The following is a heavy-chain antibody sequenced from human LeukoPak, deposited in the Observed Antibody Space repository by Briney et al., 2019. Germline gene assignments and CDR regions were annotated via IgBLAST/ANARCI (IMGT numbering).Heavy chain of an antibody. CDR3: ARGGTPKSSIVVIPASIDYDYYGMDV. V-gene: IGHV3-74*01. J-gene: IGHJ6*02. CDR2: INSDDSRT. D-gene: IGHD2-2*01. Sequence: GGSLRLSCAASGFTFSNYWMHWVRQVPGKGLVWVSRINSDDSRTTYADSVKGRFTISRDNAKNTLYLQMNSLRADDTAVYYCARGGTPKSSIVVIPASIDYDYYGMDVWGQGTTVTVS. CDR1: GFTFSNYW.